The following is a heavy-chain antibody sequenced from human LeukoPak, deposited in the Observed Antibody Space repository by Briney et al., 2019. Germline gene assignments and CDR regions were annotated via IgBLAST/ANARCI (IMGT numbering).Heavy chain of an antibody. Sequence: PGGSLRLSCAVSGFTFSGFWMSWSRQAPGKGLEWVASINSDGSEGYYADVVKGRFTISRDNAKNSLYLQMNSLRAEDTAVYYCARSRGSGWLFDYWGQGTLVTVSS. D-gene: IGHD6-19*01. J-gene: IGHJ4*02. CDR1: GFTFSGFW. CDR3: ARSRGSGWLFDY. CDR2: INSDGSEG. V-gene: IGHV3-7*01.